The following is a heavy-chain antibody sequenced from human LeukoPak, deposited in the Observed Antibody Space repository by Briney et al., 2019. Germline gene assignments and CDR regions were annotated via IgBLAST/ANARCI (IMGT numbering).Heavy chain of an antibody. V-gene: IGHV3-33*06. J-gene: IGHJ6*03. Sequence: SGGSLRLSCVASGFTFSSYGMHWVRQAPGKGLEWVSLLWYDGSNEYYADSVNGRFTISRDNSKNTLYLQMNSLRAEDTAVYYCAKGMTTGPRSVYHYMDVWGKGTTVTVSS. D-gene: IGHD4-17*01. CDR1: GFTFSSYG. CDR3: AKGMTTGPRSVYHYMDV. CDR2: LWYDGSNE.